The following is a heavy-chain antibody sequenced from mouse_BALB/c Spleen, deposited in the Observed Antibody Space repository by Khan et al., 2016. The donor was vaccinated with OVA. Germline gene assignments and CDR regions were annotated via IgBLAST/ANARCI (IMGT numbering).Heavy chain of an antibody. J-gene: IGHJ2*01. Sequence: EVQLQESGPELVKPGASVKISCKASGYSFTGYFMNWVKQSHGKSLEWIGRINPHIGETFYNQKFTGKATLTVDESSSTAHMELRSLASEDSAVYYCARIYRSVFDYWGQGTTLTVSS. CDR3: ARIYRSVFDY. V-gene: IGHV1-20*02. D-gene: IGHD1-1*01. CDR2: INPHIGET. CDR1: GYSFTGYF.